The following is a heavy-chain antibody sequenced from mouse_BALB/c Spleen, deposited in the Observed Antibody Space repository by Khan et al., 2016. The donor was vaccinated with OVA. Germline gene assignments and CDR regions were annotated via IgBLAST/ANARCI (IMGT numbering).Heavy chain of an antibody. V-gene: IGHV3-2*02. D-gene: IGHD1-2*01. CDR2: ISYSGST. Sequence: EVQLQESGPGLVKPSQSLSLTCTVTGYSITSGYGWNWIRQFPGNKLEWMGDISYSGSTNYNPSLKSRISITRDTSKNQFFLQLNSVTTEDTASYYCARTARIKYWGQGTTLTVSS. J-gene: IGHJ2*01. CDR3: ARTARIKY. CDR1: GYSITSGYG.